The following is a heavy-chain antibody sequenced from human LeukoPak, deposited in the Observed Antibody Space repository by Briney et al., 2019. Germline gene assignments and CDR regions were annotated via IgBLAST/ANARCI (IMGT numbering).Heavy chain of an antibody. J-gene: IGHJ4*02. V-gene: IGHV3-53*01. Sequence: GGSLRLSCAASGFTVSNSFMSWVRQAPGKGLEWVSVIYSDGTSYYADSVKARFSISRDNSKNSLYLQMNSLRVEDTAMYYCTKTGGPWDWGQGTLVTVSS. CDR3: TKTGGPWD. CDR1: GFTVSNSF. CDR2: IYSDGTS. D-gene: IGHD7-27*01.